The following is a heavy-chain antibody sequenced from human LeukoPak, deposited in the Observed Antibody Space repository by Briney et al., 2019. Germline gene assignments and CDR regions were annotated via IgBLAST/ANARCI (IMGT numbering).Heavy chain of an antibody. J-gene: IGHJ4*02. Sequence: GGSLRLSCAASGFTFSSYWMSWVRQAPGKGLEWVANIKQDGSEKYYVDSVKGRFTISRDNSRNTLYLQMNSLRAEDTAVYYCASKDDYYFNYWGQGTLVAVSS. D-gene: IGHD4/OR15-4a*01. CDR3: ASKDDYYFNY. V-gene: IGHV3-7*05. CDR1: GFTFSSYW. CDR2: IKQDGSEK.